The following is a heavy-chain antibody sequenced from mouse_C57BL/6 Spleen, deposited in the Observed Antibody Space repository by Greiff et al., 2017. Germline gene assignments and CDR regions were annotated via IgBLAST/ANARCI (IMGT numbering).Heavy chain of an antibody. CDR2: ISDGGSYT. D-gene: IGHD4-1*01. CDR1: GFTFSSYA. J-gene: IGHJ4*01. CDR3: AREESGTLDY. V-gene: IGHV5-4*01. Sequence: EVQLVESGGGLVKPGGSLKLSCAASGFTFSSYAMSWVRQTPEKRLEWVATISDGGSYTYYPDNVKGRFTISRDNAKNNLYLQMSHLKSEDAAMYYCAREESGTLDYWGQGTSVTVSS.